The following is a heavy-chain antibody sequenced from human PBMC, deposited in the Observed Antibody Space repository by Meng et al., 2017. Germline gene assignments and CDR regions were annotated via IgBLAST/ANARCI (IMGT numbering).Heavy chain of an antibody. D-gene: IGHD1-7*01. Sequence: QVQLVESGGGVVQPGMSLRLSCAASGFTFSSYAMHWVRQAPGKGLEWVAVISYDGSNKYYADSVKGRFTISRDNSKNTLYLQMNGLRAEDTAVYYCARGQNWNYFGFFDYWGQGTLVTVSS. V-gene: IGHV3-30*01. J-gene: IGHJ4*02. CDR2: ISYDGSNK. CDR1: GFTFSSYA. CDR3: ARGQNWNYFGFFDY.